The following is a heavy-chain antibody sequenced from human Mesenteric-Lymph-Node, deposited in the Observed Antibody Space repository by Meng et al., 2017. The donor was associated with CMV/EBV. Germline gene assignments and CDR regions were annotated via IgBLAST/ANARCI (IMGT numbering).Heavy chain of an antibody. Sequence: QITLKESVPTLVKPTQTLTLTCTFSGFSLSTSGVGVGWIRQPPGKALEWLALIYWDDDKRYSPSLKSRLTITKDTSKNQVVLTMTNMDPVDTATYYCAHSSGIAAAGPFYFDYWGQLTLVTVSS. J-gene: IGHJ4*02. D-gene: IGHD6-13*01. CDR2: IYWDDDK. CDR3: AHSSGIAAAGPFYFDY. V-gene: IGHV2-5*02. CDR1: GFSLSTSGVG.